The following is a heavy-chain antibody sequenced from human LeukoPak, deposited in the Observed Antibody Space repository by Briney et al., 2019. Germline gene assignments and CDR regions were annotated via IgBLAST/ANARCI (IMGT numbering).Heavy chain of an antibody. D-gene: IGHD3-10*01. CDR2: INEDGSST. CDR1: GYTFSTYW. J-gene: IGHJ4*02. Sequence: GGSLTLSCVASGYTFSTYWMHWLRQGPGKGLAWVSRINEDGSSTSYAQSVRGRFTISRNNAKNTLYLQISSLRADNTAVYYCTRDTFGARDSWGQGTLVTVSS. V-gene: IGHV3-74*01. CDR3: TRDTFGARDS.